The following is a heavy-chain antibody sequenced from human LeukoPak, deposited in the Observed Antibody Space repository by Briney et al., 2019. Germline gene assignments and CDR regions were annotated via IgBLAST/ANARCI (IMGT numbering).Heavy chain of an antibody. V-gene: IGHV3-11*04. CDR1: GFTFSDYY. CDR2: IGTSGSTV. CDR3: ARDRIPGAFSYGYGFSDMGV. D-gene: IGHD5-18*01. J-gene: IGHJ6*03. Sequence: GGSLRLSCAASGFTFSDYYMTWVRQPPGKGLEWVSYIGTSGSTVDYAYSVKGRFTIYSDNDQNSMYLQMNSLRAEDTAVYYCARDRIPGAFSYGYGFSDMGVWGKGTTVTVSS.